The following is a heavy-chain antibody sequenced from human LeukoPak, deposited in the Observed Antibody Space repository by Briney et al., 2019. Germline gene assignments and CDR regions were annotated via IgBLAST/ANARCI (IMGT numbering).Heavy chain of an antibody. J-gene: IGHJ4*02. D-gene: IGHD3-10*01. CDR3: ARGVWFGEEGFDY. V-gene: IGHV3-74*01. CDR1: GFTFSSYW. Sequence: GGSLRLSCAASGFTFSSYWMHWVRQAPGKGLVWVSRIHSDGSVTYYADSVKGRFTISRDNAKNSLYLQMNSLRAEDTAVYYCARGVWFGEEGFDYWGQGTLVTVSS. CDR2: IHSDGSVT.